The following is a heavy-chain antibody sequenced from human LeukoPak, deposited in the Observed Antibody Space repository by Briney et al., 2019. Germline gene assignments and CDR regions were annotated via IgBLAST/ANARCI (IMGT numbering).Heavy chain of an antibody. V-gene: IGHV4-4*08. CDR1: GGSINSGY. J-gene: IGHJ2*01. CDR3: ATQLLPYYWYFDL. Sequence: SETLSLTCSVSGGSINSGYWSWIRQPPGKGLEWIGLLYPSGSTNYNPSLKSRVTISVDTSKNQFSLKLSSVTAADTAVYYCATQLLPYYWYFDLWGRGTLVTVSS. CDR2: LYPSGST. D-gene: IGHD4-23*01.